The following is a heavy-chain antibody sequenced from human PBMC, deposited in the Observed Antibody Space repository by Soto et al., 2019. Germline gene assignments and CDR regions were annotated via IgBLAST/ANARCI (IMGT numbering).Heavy chain of an antibody. J-gene: IGHJ3*02. V-gene: IGHV4-31*03. CDR3: ARVGDYAYALDI. CDR1: GGSISSGGYY. D-gene: IGHD4-17*01. CDR2: IYYSGST. Sequence: SETLSLTCTVSGGSISSGGYYWSWIRQHPGKGLEWIGYIYYSGSTYYNPSLKSRVTISVDTSKNQFSLKLSSVTAADTAVYYCARVGDYAYALDIWGQGTMVTVSS.